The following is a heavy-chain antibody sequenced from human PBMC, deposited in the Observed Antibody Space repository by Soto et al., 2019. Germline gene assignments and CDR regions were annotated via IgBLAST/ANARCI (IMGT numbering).Heavy chain of an antibody. V-gene: IGHV1-18*04. J-gene: IGHJ6*02. CDR2: ISAYNGNT. CDR1: GYTFSGYG. Sequence: ASVRVSCKASGYTFSGYGIGAVRRAPGEGLEWMGWISAYNGNTNYAQKLQGRVTMTTDTSTSTAYMELRSLRSADTAVYYCARVGSGWPYYYYYGMDVWGQGTTVTVSS. D-gene: IGHD6-19*01. CDR3: ARVGSGWPYYYYYGMDV.